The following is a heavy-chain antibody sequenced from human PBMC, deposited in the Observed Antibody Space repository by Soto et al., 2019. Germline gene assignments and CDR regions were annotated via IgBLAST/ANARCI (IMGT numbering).Heavy chain of an antibody. CDR1: GDSVSNNSVA. D-gene: IGHD3-10*01. CDR2: TYYRSKWHY. Sequence: SQTLSLTCAISGDSVSNNSVAWNWVRQSPSRGLEWLGRTYYRSKWHYDYAQSVRSRITINPDTSKNHFSLQLNSVSPEDAAVYYCARTLRGRGVKYFDDWGQGTLVTVSS. CDR3: ARTLRGRGVKYFDD. J-gene: IGHJ4*02. V-gene: IGHV6-1*01.